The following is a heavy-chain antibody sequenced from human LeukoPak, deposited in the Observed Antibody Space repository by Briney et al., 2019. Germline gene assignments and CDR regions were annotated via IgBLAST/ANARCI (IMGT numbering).Heavy chain of an antibody. CDR2: INHSGST. CDR1: GGSISSSSYY. CDR3: ARGNTNYDYVWGSYRPPPRAPFFDP. D-gene: IGHD3-16*02. Sequence: KPSETLSLTCTVSGGSISSSSYYWSWIRQPPGKGLEWIGEINHSGSTNYNPSLKSRVTISVDTSKNQFSLKLSSVTAADTAVYYCARGNTNYDYVWGSYRPPPRAPFFDPWGQGTLVTVSS. V-gene: IGHV4-39*07. J-gene: IGHJ5*02.